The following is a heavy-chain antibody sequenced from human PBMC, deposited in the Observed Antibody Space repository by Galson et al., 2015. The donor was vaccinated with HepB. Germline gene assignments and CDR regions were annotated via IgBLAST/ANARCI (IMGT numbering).Heavy chain of an antibody. CDR3: ARSPLRFLDWLPYYDYYYMDV. CDR2: MITNTGKP. V-gene: IGHV7-4-1*02. CDR1: GYTFTDYV. Sequence: SVKVSCKASGYTFTDYVVNWVRQAPGQGLEWMGWMITNTGKPTYAPGFAGRFVFSLDTSVTTAYLQISSLETDDTAVYYCARSPLRFLDWLPYYDYYYMDVWGEGTTVTVSS. D-gene: IGHD3-3*01. J-gene: IGHJ6*03.